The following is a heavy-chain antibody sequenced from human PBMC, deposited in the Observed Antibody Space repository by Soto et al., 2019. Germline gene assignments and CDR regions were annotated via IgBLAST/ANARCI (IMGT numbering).Heavy chain of an antibody. D-gene: IGHD3-9*01. Sequence: PGGSLRLSCAASGFTFSSYAMSWVRQAPGKGLEWVSAISGSGGSTYYADSVKGRFTISRDNSKNTLYLQMNSLRAEDTAVYYCAKAANLRYFDWSNYGMDVWGQGTTVTVSS. J-gene: IGHJ6*02. CDR3: AKAANLRYFDWSNYGMDV. V-gene: IGHV3-23*01. CDR2: ISGSGGST. CDR1: GFTFSSYA.